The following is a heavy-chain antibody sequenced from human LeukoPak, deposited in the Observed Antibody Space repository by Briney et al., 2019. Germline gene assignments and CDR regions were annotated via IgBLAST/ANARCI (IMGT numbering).Heavy chain of an antibody. Sequence: GGSLRLSCAASGFSFSNYAMRWVRQAPGKGLEWVAVIWYDGSNKYYADSVKGRFTISRDNSKNTLYLQMSSLRAEDTAVYYCAKDRDGYNFAAFDYWGQGTLVTVSS. CDR3: AKDRDGYNFAAFDY. D-gene: IGHD5-24*01. CDR1: GFSFSNYA. J-gene: IGHJ4*02. CDR2: IWYDGSNK. V-gene: IGHV3-33*06.